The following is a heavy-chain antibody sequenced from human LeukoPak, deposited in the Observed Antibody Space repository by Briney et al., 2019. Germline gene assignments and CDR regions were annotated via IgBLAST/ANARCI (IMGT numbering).Heavy chain of an antibody. CDR2: INWNGGST. V-gene: IGHV3-20*04. D-gene: IGHD3-22*01. CDR1: GFTFDDYG. J-gene: IGHJ4*02. Sequence: GGSLRLSCAASGFTFDDYGMSWVRQAPGKGLEWVSGINWNGGSTGYADSVKGRFTIPRDNAKNSLYLQMNSLRAEDTALYYCARLYYYDSSGLGDYWGQGTLVTVSS. CDR3: ARLYYYDSSGLGDY.